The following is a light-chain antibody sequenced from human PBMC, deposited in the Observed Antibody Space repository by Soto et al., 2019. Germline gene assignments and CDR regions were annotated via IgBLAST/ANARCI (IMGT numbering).Light chain of an antibody. CDR3: QQYDTSPPMYT. V-gene: IGKV3-20*01. J-gene: IGKJ2*01. CDR1: QSLSNNF. Sequence: IVMTQSPATLSVSPGERATLSCRASQSLSNNFLAWYQQKPGQAPRLLIYGATSRAAGIPDRFSGSGSGTDFTLTISRLEPDDVAVYYCQQYDTSPPMYTFGQGTKVDIK. CDR2: GAT.